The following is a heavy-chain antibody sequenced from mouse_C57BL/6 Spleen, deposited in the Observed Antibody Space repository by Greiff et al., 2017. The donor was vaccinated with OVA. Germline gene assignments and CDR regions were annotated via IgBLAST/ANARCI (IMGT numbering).Heavy chain of an antibody. CDR1: GYTFTSYW. J-gene: IGHJ4*01. CDR2: IYPGSGST. V-gene: IGHV1-55*01. CDR3: ARTGYDYYCAMDD. D-gene: IGHD2-4*01. Sequence: VQLQQPGAELVKPGASVKMSCKASGYTFTSYWITWVKQRPGQGLEWIGDIYPGSGSTNYNEKFKSKATLTVDTSSSTAYMQLSSLTSEDSAVYYGARTGYDYYCAMDDWGQGTSVTVSS.